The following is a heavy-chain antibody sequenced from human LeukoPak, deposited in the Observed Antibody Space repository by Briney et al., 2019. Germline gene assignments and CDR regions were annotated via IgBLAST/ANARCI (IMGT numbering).Heavy chain of an antibody. CDR1: GGSISSTTYY. CDR3: ARDDSSSWNNWFDP. J-gene: IGHJ5*02. D-gene: IGHD6-13*01. CDR2: IYYTGST. V-gene: IGHV4-39*07. Sequence: SETLSLTCNVSGGSISSTTYYWGWIRQPPGKGLEWIGTIYYTGSTYYNPSLKSRVTISVDTSKNQFSLKLSSVTAADTAVYYCARDDSSSWNNWFDPWGQGTLVTVSS.